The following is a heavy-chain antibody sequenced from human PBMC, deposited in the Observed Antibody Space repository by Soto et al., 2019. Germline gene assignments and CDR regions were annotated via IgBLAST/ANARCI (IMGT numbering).Heavy chain of an antibody. D-gene: IGHD3-10*01. CDR2: IYYSGST. V-gene: IGHV4-59*08. CDR1: GVTITSRY. CDR3: ARLLWSHPNWFDP. Sequence: SETLSLSCTVSGVTITSRYWSWILQPPGKGLERIGHIYYSGSTNCKPSLKSRVTLSVDTSKNQFSLMLSSVTAADTAVYYCARLLWSHPNWFDPWGQGTLVT. J-gene: IGHJ5*02.